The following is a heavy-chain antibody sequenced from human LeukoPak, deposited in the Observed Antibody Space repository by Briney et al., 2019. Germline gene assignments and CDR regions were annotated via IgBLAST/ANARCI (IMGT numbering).Heavy chain of an antibody. CDR2: INHSGST. Sequence: PSETLSLTCAVYGGSFSGYYWSWIRQPPGKGLEWIGEINHSGSTNYNPSLKSRVTISVDTSKNQFSLKLSSVTAADTAVYYCAREGDAAVPFDYWGQGTLVTVSS. J-gene: IGHJ4*02. D-gene: IGHD6-19*01. CDR1: GGSFSGYY. CDR3: AREGDAAVPFDY. V-gene: IGHV4-34*01.